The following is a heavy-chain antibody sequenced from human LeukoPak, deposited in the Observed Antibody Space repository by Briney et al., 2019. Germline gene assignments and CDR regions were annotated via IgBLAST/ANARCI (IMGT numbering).Heavy chain of an antibody. CDR3: AREVTGGLPVPSWHFDL. Sequence: PGGSLRLSCAASGFTFSSYSINWVRQAPGKGLEWVSPASSSRNYKYYADSVKGRFTISRDNARNSLFLQMNSLRAEDTAVYYCAREVTGGLPVPSWHFDLWGRGTLVIVSS. CDR1: GFTFSSYS. J-gene: IGHJ2*01. D-gene: IGHD2-2*01. CDR2: ASSSRNYK. V-gene: IGHV3-21*01.